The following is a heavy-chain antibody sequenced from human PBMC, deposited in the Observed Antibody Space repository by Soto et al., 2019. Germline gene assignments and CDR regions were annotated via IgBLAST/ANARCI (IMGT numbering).Heavy chain of an antibody. Sequence: GGSLRLSCAASGFTFNNAWMNWVRQAPGKGLEWVGRIKSKADGGTTDYSAAVKGRFTISRDDSENTLYLQMNSLKTEDTAVYYCTTHISWILSYWGQGTLVTVSS. CDR3: TTHISWILSY. J-gene: IGHJ4*02. CDR2: IKSKADGGTT. D-gene: IGHD3-16*02. CDR1: GFTFNNAW. V-gene: IGHV3-15*07.